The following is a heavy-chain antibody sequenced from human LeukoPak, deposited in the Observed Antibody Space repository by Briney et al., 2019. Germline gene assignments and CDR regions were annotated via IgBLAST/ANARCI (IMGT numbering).Heavy chain of an antibody. D-gene: IGHD3-22*01. J-gene: IGHJ4*02. CDR1: GGSFSGYY. Sequence: SETLSLTCAVYGGSFSGYYWSWIRQPPGKGLEWIGEINHSGSTNYNPSLKSRVTISVDTSKNQFSLKLSSVTAADTAVYYCARRRERITMIHFDYWGQGTLVTVSS. CDR2: INHSGST. CDR3: ARRRERITMIHFDY. V-gene: IGHV4-34*01.